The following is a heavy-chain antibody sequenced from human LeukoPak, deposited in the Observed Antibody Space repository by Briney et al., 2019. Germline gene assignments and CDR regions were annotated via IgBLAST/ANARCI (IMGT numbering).Heavy chain of an antibody. CDR3: AKGSNVVVTGTPDS. CDR1: GFTFSSYW. V-gene: IGHV3-74*01. D-gene: IGHD2-21*02. J-gene: IGHJ4*02. CDR2: INSDGSST. Sequence: QPGGSLRLSCAASGFTFSSYWMHWVRQAPGKGLVWVSRINSDGSSTSYADSVKGRFTISRDNAKNTLYLQMNSLRAEDMALYYCAKGSNVVVTGTPDSWGQGTLVTVSS.